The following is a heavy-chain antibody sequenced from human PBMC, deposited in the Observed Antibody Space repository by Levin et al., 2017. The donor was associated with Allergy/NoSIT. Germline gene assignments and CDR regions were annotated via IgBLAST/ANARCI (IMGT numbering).Heavy chain of an antibody. V-gene: IGHV3-11*03. J-gene: IGHJ3*02. CDR1: GFTFSDYF. CDR2: ISSSSSFT. D-gene: IGHD2-15*01. Sequence: GGSLRLSCAVSGFTFSDYFMTWIRQSPGKGLEWLSIISSSSSFTNYADSVKGRFTTSRDNAKKSLFLQMNSLRAEDSAVYYCATRGGGSGSHAFDIWGQGTMVTVSS. CDR3: ATRGGGSGSHAFDI.